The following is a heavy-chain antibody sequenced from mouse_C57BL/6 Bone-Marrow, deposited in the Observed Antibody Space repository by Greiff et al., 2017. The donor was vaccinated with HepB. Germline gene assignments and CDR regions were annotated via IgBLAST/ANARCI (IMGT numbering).Heavy chain of an antibody. CDR2: IYPRSGNT. CDR1: GYTFTSYG. D-gene: IGHD2-4*01. J-gene: IGHJ1*03. Sequence: VKLMESGAELARPGASVKLSCKASGYTFTSYGISWVKQRTGQGLEWIGEIYPRSGNTYYNEKFKGKATLTADKSSSTAYMELRSLTSEDSAVYFCARRGLPWYFDVWGTGTTVTVSS. CDR3: ARRGLPWYFDV. V-gene: IGHV1-81*01.